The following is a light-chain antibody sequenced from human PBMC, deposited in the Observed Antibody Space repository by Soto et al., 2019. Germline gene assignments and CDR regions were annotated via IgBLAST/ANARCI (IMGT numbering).Light chain of an antibody. CDR3: HQVYTYPRT. CDR2: GAS. Sequence: IQLTQSPSSLSASVGDRVTITCRASQGFRSYLAWFQQRPGKAPKLLIFGASTLQNGVPARFSGGGFGTECTLTITSLQHEDFATYYVHQVYTYPRTFGQGTKVEIK. J-gene: IGKJ1*01. V-gene: IGKV1-9*01. CDR1: QGFRSY.